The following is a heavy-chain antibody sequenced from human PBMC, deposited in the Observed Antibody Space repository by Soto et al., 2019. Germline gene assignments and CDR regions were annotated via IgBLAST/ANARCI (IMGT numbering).Heavy chain of an antibody. V-gene: IGHV3-11*01. CDR1: GFTFSDYY. J-gene: IGHJ5*02. CDR2: ISSSGSTI. CDR3: ARDRPPGVWFSP. Sequence: GVLRLSCAASGFTFSDYYMSWIRQAPGKGLEWVSYISSSGSTIYYADSVKGRFTISRDNAKNSLYLQMNSLRAEDTAVYYCARDRPPGVWFSPWGQGTLVTVSS.